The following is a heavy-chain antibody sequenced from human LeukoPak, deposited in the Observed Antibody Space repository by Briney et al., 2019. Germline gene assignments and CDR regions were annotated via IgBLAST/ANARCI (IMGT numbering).Heavy chain of an antibody. V-gene: IGHV3-48*03. CDR3: ARDGLQLEHFFDY. CDR2: ISSSGSTI. J-gene: IGHJ4*02. Sequence: GGSLRLSCAASGFTFSSYEMNLVRQAPGKGLEWVSYISSSGSTIYYADSVKGRFTISRDNAKNSLYLQMNSLRAEDTAVYYCARDGLQLEHFFDYWGQGTLVTVSS. CDR1: GFTFSSYE. D-gene: IGHD6-6*01.